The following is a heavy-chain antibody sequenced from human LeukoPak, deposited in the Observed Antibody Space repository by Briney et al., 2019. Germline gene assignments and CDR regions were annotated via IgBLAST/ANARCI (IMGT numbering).Heavy chain of an antibody. Sequence: ASVTVSCTASGYSFTSYGMNWVRQAPGQGLEWMGWINTNTGNPTYAQGFTGRFVFSLDTSVSTAYLQISSLKAEDTAVYYCANHGDYLNYWGQGTLVTVSS. D-gene: IGHD4-17*01. CDR1: GYSFTSYG. V-gene: IGHV7-4-1*02. J-gene: IGHJ4*02. CDR3: ANHGDYLNY. CDR2: INTNTGNP.